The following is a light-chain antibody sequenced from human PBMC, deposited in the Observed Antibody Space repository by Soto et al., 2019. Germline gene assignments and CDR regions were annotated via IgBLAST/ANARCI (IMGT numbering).Light chain of an antibody. Sequence: QSALTQPASVSGSPGQSITISCTGTSSDVVSYNLVSWYQQHPGKAPKLMIYEVSKRPSGVSNRFSGSKSGNTASPTISGLQAEDEADYYCCSYAGSSTFAYVFGTGTKLTVL. J-gene: IGLJ1*01. CDR2: EVS. CDR3: CSYAGSSTFAYV. V-gene: IGLV2-23*02. CDR1: SSDVVSYNL.